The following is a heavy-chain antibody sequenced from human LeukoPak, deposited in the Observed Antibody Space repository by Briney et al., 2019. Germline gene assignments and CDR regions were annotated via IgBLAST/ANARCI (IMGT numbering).Heavy chain of an antibody. J-gene: IGHJ4*02. Sequence: GGSLRLSCVASGFTFSSNDMSWVRPAPGKGLEWVAMFSESGGRTFYAVSVKGRFTVCRDAPETARYLQMNSLRAGHTAVYYCARGGVVAATPVDYWGQGTLVTVSS. CDR1: GFTFSSND. CDR2: FSESGGRT. D-gene: IGHD2-15*01. CDR3: ARGGVVAATPVDY. V-gene: IGHV3-23*01.